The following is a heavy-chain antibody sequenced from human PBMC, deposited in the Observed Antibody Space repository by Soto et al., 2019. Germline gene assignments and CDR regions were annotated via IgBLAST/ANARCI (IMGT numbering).Heavy chain of an antibody. D-gene: IGHD1-26*01. CDR1: GFTVSDDY. Sequence: EVQVVESGGDLVQPGGSLRLSCAASGFTVSDDYMNWVRQAPGKGLEWVSVIYSGGGRYYADSVKGRFTISRDNSKNMVYLQMNSLRAGDTAVYYCARDPGDRNGMSVWGQGTTVTVSS. CDR2: IYSGGGR. J-gene: IGHJ6*02. V-gene: IGHV3-66*01. CDR3: ARDPGDRNGMSV.